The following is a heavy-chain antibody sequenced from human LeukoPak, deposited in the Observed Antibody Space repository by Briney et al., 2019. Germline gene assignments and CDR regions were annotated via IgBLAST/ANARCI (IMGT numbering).Heavy chain of an antibody. D-gene: IGHD2-21*02. V-gene: IGHV3-7*01. J-gene: IGHJ6*03. CDR1: GFTFSSYS. CDR2: IKQDGSEK. Sequence: GGSLRLSCAASGFTFSSYSMNWVRQAPGKGLEWVANIKQDGSEKYYVDSVKGRFTISRDNAKNSLYLQMNSLRAEDTAVYYCARDAVVTAAYYYYMDVWGKGTTVTVSS. CDR3: ARDAVVTAAYYYYMDV.